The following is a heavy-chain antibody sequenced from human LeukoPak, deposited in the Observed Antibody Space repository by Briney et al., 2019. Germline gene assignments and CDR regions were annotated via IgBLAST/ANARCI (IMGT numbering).Heavy chain of an antibody. CDR2: ISAFDGNT. D-gene: IGHD3-16*01. V-gene: IGHV1-18*01. Sequence: GASVKVSCKASGYRFTNYGIGWVRQAPGQGLEWMGWISAFDGNTKYTENLQGRVTMTTDTSTSTVYMELRSLRSDDTAVYYCARGWGSYFDYWGQGTLVTVSS. CDR3: ARGWGSYFDY. J-gene: IGHJ4*02. CDR1: GYRFTNYG.